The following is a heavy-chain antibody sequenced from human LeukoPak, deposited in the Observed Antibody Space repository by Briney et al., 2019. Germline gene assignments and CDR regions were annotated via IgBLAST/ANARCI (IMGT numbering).Heavy chain of an antibody. Sequence: SETLSLTCTVSGGSISSGSYYWSWIRQPAGKGLEWIGRIYTSGSTNYNPSLKSRVTISVDTSKNQFSLKLSSVTAADTAVYYCARGYSSGPTDYWGQGTLVTVSS. CDR3: ARGYSSGPTDY. CDR2: IYTSGST. D-gene: IGHD6-19*01. J-gene: IGHJ4*02. V-gene: IGHV4-61*02. CDR1: GGSISSGSYY.